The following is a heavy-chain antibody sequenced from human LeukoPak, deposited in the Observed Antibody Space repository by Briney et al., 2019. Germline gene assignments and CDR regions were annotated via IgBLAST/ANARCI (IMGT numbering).Heavy chain of an antibody. CDR1: GFTFSSYW. Sequence: GGSLRLSCAASGFTFSSYWMSWVRQAPGKGLEWVANIKQDGSEKYYVDSVEGRFTIPRDNAKNSLYLQMNGLRAEDTAVYYCARTSLVVAAGSSFDYWGQGTLVTVSS. V-gene: IGHV3-7*03. CDR2: IKQDGSEK. D-gene: IGHD2-15*01. J-gene: IGHJ4*02. CDR3: ARTSLVVAAGSSFDY.